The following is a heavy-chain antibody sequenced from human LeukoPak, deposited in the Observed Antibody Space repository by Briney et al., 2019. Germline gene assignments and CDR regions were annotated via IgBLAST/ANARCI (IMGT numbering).Heavy chain of an antibody. Sequence: KTSETLSLTCTVSGGSIRNYYWSWIRRPPGKGLEWIGYIYYSGSTNYNPSLKSRVTISVDTSKNQFSLKLSSVTAADTAVYYCARAHLSSSWYSDAFDIWGQGTMVTVSS. J-gene: IGHJ3*02. CDR2: IYYSGST. D-gene: IGHD6-13*01. V-gene: IGHV4-59*01. CDR3: ARAHLSSSWYSDAFDI. CDR1: GGSIRNYY.